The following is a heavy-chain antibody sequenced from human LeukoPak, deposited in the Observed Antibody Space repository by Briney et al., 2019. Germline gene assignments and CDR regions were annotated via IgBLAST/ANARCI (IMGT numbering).Heavy chain of an antibody. Sequence: PGGSLRLSCAASGFTFSSYAMHWVRQAPGKGLEWVAVISYDGSNKYYADSVKGRFTISRDNSKNTLYLQMNSLRAEDTAVYYCARDGWGATVVDYWGQGTLVTVSS. V-gene: IGHV3-30-3*01. CDR1: GFTFSSYA. D-gene: IGHD1-26*01. J-gene: IGHJ4*02. CDR2: ISYDGSNK. CDR3: ARDGWGATVVDY.